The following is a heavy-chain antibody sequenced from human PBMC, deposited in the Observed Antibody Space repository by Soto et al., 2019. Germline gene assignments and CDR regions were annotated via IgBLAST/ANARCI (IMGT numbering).Heavy chain of an antibody. V-gene: IGHV4-39*01. CDR1: GGSISSSSYY. D-gene: IGHD4-17*01. CDR2: IYYSGST. CDR3: AVPYYDYGDYSSVDY. J-gene: IGHJ4*02. Sequence: QLQLQESGPGLVKPSETLSLTCTVSGGSISSSSYYWGWIRQPPGKGLEWIGSIYYSGSTYYNPSLKSRVTISVDTSKNQFSLKLSSVTAADTAVYYCAVPYYDYGDYSSVDYWGQGTLVTVSS.